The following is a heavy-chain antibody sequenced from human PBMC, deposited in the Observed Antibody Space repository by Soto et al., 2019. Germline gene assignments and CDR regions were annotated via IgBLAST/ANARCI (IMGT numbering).Heavy chain of an antibody. D-gene: IGHD3-10*01. V-gene: IGHV1-2*02. CDR2: INPGSGVT. CDR1: GYSFAKYH. J-gene: IGHJ4*02. CDR3: ARVAGHKSARFDK. Sequence: GXSVKGSCKASGYSFAKYHMHWVRQAPGQGLEWVGWINPGSGVTNQAQKFQGRVTMTRDTSITTTYMELNSLTSDDTAVYYCARVAGHKSARFDKWGQGALVTVSS.